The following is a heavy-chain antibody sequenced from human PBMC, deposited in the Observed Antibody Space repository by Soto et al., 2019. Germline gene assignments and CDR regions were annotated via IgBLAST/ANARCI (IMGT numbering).Heavy chain of an antibody. CDR2: ISYDGSKE. J-gene: IGHJ4*02. D-gene: IGHD2-15*01. CDR1: PFTFRSYS. V-gene: IGHV3-30*09. CDR3: ARYCNGGACYSASLDY. Sequence: PGGSLRLSCAASPFTFRSYSMHWVRQAPGKGLEWVTSISYDGSKESYADYVKGRFAVSRDNSKKKLYLQMNNQRPEDTAVYYCARYCNGGACYSASLDYWGQGTQVTVSS.